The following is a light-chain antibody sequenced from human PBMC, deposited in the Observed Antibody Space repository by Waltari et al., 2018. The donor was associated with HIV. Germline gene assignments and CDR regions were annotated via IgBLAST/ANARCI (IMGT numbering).Light chain of an antibody. CDR2: IDN. CDR1: SSNIGNNA. J-gene: IGLJ3*02. Sequence: SVLTQPPSASGTPGQRVTSSCSGSSSNIGNNAVNCYQQVPGTAPQLIIYIDNRRPSRVPVRFSVSESDSSASLAITVLQSEDEANYYCAAWEHGLNGPVFGGGTKLTVL. CDR3: AAWEHGLNGPV. V-gene: IGLV1-44*01.